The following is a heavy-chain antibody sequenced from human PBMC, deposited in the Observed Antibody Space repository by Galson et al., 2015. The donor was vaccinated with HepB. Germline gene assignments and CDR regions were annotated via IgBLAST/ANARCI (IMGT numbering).Heavy chain of an antibody. CDR2: ISWNSGSI. CDR1: GFTFDDYA. D-gene: IGHD4-23*01. V-gene: IGHV3-9*01. Sequence: SLRLSCAASGFTFDDYAMHWVRQAPGKGLEWVSGISWNSGSIGYADSVKGRFTISRDNAKNSLYLQMNSLRAEDTALYYCAKDINGGNSEYFQHWGQG. CDR3: AKDINGGNSEYFQH. J-gene: IGHJ1*01.